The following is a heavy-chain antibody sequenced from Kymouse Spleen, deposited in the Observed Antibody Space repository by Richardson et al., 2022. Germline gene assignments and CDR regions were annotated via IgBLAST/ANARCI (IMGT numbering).Heavy chain of an antibody. CDR3: LTGTADY. CDR1: GFTFDDYA. V-gene: IGHV3-9*01. J-gene: IGHJ4*02. CDR2: ISWNSGSI. D-gene: IGHD1-7*01. Sequence: EVQLVESGGGLVQPGRSLRLSCAASGFTFDDYAMHWVRQAPGKGLEWVSGISWNSGSIGYADSVKGRFTISRDNAKNSLYLQMNSLRAEDTALYYCLTGTADYWGQGTLVTVSS.